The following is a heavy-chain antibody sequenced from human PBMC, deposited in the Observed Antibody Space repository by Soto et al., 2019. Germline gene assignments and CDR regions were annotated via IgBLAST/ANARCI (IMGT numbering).Heavy chain of an antibody. J-gene: IGHJ4*02. CDR1: RYAFTSYA. CDR2: INAGNGNT. CDR3: ARLWWNNSPNQFFDY. Sequence: ASVKVSCKDSRYAFTSYARHWVRQAPGQRLEWMGWINAGNGNTKYSQKFQGRVTITRDTSASTAYMELSSLRSEDTAVYYCARLWWNNSPNQFFDYRRQRTLVTVTS. D-gene: IGHD2-21*01. V-gene: IGHV1-3*01.